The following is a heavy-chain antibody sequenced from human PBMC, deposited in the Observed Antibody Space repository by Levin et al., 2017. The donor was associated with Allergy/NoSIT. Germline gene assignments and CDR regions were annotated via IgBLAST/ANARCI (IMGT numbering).Heavy chain of an antibody. V-gene: IGHV1-2*02. J-gene: IGHJ6*02. Sequence: GASVKVSCKASGDIFIGYYIHWVRQAPGQGLEWMGWVNCNSGDTKYAQKFQGRVTMTRDTSISTAYMEVSRLTIDDTALYYCASDRTAGITAYGMDAWGQGTTVTVSS. D-gene: IGHD1-20*01. CDR3: ASDRTAGITAYGMDA. CDR2: VNCNSGDT. CDR1: GDIFIGYY.